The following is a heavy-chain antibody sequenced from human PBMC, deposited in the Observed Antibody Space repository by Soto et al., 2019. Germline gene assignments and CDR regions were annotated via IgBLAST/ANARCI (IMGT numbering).Heavy chain of an antibody. CDR1: GFTFSSYG. J-gene: IGHJ6*02. CDR3: ARVGVLEWLSRTSSTSEGMDV. V-gene: IGHV3-33*01. D-gene: IGHD3-3*01. Sequence: PGGSLRLSCAASGFTFSSYGMHWVRQAPGKGLEWVAVIWYDGSNKYYADSVKGRFTISRDNSKNTLYLQMNSLRAEDTAVYYCARVGVLEWLSRTSSTSEGMDVWGQGTTVTVSS. CDR2: IWYDGSNK.